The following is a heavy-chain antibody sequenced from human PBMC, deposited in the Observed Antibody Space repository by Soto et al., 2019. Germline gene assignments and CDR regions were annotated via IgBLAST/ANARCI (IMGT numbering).Heavy chain of an antibody. Sequence: GGSLRLSCAASGFTFSSYAMHWVRQAPGKGLEWVAVISYDGSNKYYADSVKGRFTISRDNSKNTLYLQMNSLRAEDTAVYYCARILYSNTFYYYYMDVWGKGTTVTVSS. CDR3: ARILYSNTFYYYYMDV. CDR1: GFTFSSYA. D-gene: IGHD6-13*01. CDR2: ISYDGSNK. V-gene: IGHV3-30-3*01. J-gene: IGHJ6*03.